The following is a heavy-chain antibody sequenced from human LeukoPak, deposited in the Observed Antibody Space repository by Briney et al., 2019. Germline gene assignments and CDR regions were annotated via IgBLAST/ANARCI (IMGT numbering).Heavy chain of an antibody. J-gene: IGHJ6*02. CDR3: ARGYDSSGYYWGNYYYGMDV. CDR2: TYYRSKWYN. D-gene: IGHD3-22*01. Sequence: SQTLSLTCAISGDSVSSNSAAWNWIRQSPSRGPEWLGRTYYRSKWYNDYAVSVKSRITINPDTSKNQFSLQLNSVTPEDTAVYYCARGYDSSGYYWGNYYYGMDVWGQGTTVTVSS. V-gene: IGHV6-1*01. CDR1: GDSVSSNSAA.